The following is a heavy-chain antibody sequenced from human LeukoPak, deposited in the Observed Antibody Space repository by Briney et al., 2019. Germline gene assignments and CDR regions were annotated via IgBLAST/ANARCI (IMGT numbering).Heavy chain of an antibody. V-gene: IGHV1-18*01. Sequence: ASVKVSCKASGYTFTSYGISWVRRAPGQGLEWMGWISAYNGNTNYAQKPQGRVTMTTDTSTSTAYMELRSLRSDDTAVYYCVTYYYDSSGYPLLGNYWGQGTLVTVSS. D-gene: IGHD3-22*01. CDR3: VTYYYDSSGYPLLGNY. CDR2: ISAYNGNT. J-gene: IGHJ4*02. CDR1: GYTFTSYG.